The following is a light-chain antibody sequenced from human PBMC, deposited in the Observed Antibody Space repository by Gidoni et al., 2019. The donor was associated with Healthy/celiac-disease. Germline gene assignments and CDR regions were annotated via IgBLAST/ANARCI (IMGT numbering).Light chain of an antibody. V-gene: IGKV1-33*01. J-gene: IGKJ4*01. CDR1: QDISNY. CDR2: DAS. Sequence: DIQMTQSPSSLSASVGDRVPITCQASQDISNYLNWYKQKPGKDPKLLIYDASNVETGVPSRVSGSVSGKDFTFTISSLQPEDIATYYCQQYDNLPLTFGGGTKVEIK. CDR3: QQYDNLPLT.